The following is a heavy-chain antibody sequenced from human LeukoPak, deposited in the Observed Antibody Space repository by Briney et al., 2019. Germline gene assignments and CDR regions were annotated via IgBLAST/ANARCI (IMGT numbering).Heavy chain of an antibody. CDR3: ARVDRDIVGARIDY. D-gene: IGHD1-26*01. CDR2: ISGSGGST. CDR1: GFTFSSYA. Sequence: PGGSLRLSCAASGFTFSSYAMSWVRQAPGKGLEWVSAISGSGGSTYYADSVKGRFTISRDNAKNSLYLQMNSLRAEDTAVYYCARVDRDIVGARIDYWGQGTLVTVSS. J-gene: IGHJ4*02. V-gene: IGHV3-23*01.